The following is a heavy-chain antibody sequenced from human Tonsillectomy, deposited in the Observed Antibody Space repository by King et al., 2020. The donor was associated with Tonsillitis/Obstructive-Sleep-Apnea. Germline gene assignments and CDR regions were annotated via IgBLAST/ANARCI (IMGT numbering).Heavy chain of an antibody. CDR3: ARGVRLRGWSACDI. V-gene: IGHV3-33*01. Sequence: VQLVESGGGVVQPGRSLRLSCAASGFTFSTYGMHWVRQAPGKGLEWVAIIWYDGSDKYYADSVEGRFTISRDNSKNTLYLQMNSLRADDTAVYYCARGVRLRGWSACDIWGQGTLVTVSS. D-gene: IGHD3-16*01. J-gene: IGHJ3*02. CDR1: GFTFSTYG. CDR2: IWYDGSDK.